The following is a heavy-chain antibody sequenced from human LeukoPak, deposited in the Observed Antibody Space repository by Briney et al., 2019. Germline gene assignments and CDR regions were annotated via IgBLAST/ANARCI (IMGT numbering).Heavy chain of an antibody. D-gene: IGHD4-23*01. CDR1: GGSISSYY. V-gene: IGHV4-59*08. CDR3: ARHYGGAFDI. CDR2: IYYSGST. J-gene: IGHJ3*02. Sequence: PSETLSLTCTVSGGSISSYYWSWIRQPPGKGLEWIGYIYYSGSTNYNPSLKSRVTISVDTSKNQFSPKLSSVTAADTAVYYCARHYGGAFDIWGQGTMVTVSS.